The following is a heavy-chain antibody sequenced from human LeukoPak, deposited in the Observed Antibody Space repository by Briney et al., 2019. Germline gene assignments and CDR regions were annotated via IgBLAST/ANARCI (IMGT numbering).Heavy chain of an antibody. D-gene: IGHD6-13*01. CDR1: GFTVSSND. Sequence: PGGSLRLSCAASGFTVSSNDMSWVRQAPGKGLEWVSTIDGSGVSTYDADSVKGRFTVSRDNSKNTLYLQMNSLRAEDTAVYYCAKDRLTSSWYFGFDYWGQGTLVTVSS. V-gene: IGHV3-23*01. J-gene: IGHJ4*02. CDR3: AKDRLTSSWYFGFDY. CDR2: IDGSGVST.